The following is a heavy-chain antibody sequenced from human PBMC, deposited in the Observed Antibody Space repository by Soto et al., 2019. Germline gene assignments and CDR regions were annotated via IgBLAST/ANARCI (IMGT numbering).Heavy chain of an antibody. CDR3: AREVLVRGIKYHAMDV. CDR2: IWSDGSNK. V-gene: IGHV3-33*01. CDR1: GFTFSSYG. Sequence: QVQLVESGGGVVQPGRSLSLSCAASGFTFSSYGIHWVRQAPGKGLEWVAVIWSDGSNKYYADSVKGRFTISRDNTKNTLYLQMNSLRAEDTAVYYCAREVLVRGIKYHAMDVWGQRTTVTVSS. D-gene: IGHD3-10*01. J-gene: IGHJ6*02.